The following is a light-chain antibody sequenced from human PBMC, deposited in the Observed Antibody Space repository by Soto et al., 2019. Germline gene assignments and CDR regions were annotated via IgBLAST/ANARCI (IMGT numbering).Light chain of an antibody. J-gene: IGLJ1*01. V-gene: IGLV2-14*01. CDR3: SSYTSSSTYV. CDR2: DVS. Sequence: QSALTQPASVSGSPGQSITIACPGTSSDVGGYNYVSWYQQYPGKAPRLVISDVSNRPSGVSNRFSGSKSGNSASLTISGLQAEDEADYSCSSYTSSSTYVFGPGTKLTVL. CDR1: SSDVGGYNY.